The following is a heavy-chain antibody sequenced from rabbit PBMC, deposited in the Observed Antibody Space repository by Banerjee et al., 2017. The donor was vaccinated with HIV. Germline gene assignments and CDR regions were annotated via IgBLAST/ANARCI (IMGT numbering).Heavy chain of an antibody. V-gene: IGHV1S45*01. CDR2: IYAGSSGST. D-gene: IGHD4-1*01. CDR1: GFSFSNGYV. J-gene: IGHJ4*01. CDR3: ARDLAGVIGWNFNL. Sequence: QEQLEESGGGLVKPEGSLTLTCTASGFSFSNGYVMCWVRQAPGKGLEWIACIYAGSSGSTYYASWAKGRFTISETSSTTVTLQMTSLTAADTATYFCARDLAGVIGWNFNLWGPGTLVTVS.